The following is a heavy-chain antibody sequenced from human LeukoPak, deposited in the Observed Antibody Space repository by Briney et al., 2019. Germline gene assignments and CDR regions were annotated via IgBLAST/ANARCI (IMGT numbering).Heavy chain of an antibody. D-gene: IGHD5-18*01. CDR1: GYTLTGYY. CDR2: INPSSGGT. V-gene: IGHV1-2*02. Sequence: GASVKVSCKASGYTLTGYYIHWVRQAPGQGLEWMGWINPSSGGTHYAQKFQGRVTMTRDTSINTAYMEVTWLRSDDTAVYYCAREKGGRGYQSTVHFDYWGQGTLVTVSS. CDR3: AREKGGRGYQSTVHFDY. J-gene: IGHJ4*02.